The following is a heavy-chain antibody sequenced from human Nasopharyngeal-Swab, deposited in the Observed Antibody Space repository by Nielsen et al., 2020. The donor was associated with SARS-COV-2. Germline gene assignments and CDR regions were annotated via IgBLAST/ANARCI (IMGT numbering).Heavy chain of an antibody. D-gene: IGHD5-12*01. CDR1: GFTFSSYG. Sequence: GESLKISCAASGFTFSSYGMHWVRQAPGKGLEWVAVIWYDGSNKYYADSVKGRFTISRDNSKNTLYLQMNSLRAEDTAVYYCARDTSVDIVLLYYGMDVWGQGTTVTVSS. J-gene: IGHJ6*02. CDR3: ARDTSVDIVLLYYGMDV. V-gene: IGHV3-33*01. CDR2: IWYDGSNK.